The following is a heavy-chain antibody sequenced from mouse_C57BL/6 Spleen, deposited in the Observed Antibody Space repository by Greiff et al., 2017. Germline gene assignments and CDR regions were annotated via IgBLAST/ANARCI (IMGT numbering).Heavy chain of an antibody. J-gene: IGHJ4*01. CDR2: INPYNGGT. CDR1: GYTFTDYY. Sequence: VQLKESGPVLVKPGASVKMSCKASGYTFTDYYMNWVKQSHGKSLEWIGVINPYNGGTSYNQKFKGKATLTVDKSSSTAYMELNSLTSEDSAVYYCARRYDYGAGAMDYWGQGTSVTVSS. V-gene: IGHV1-19*01. CDR3: ARRYDYGAGAMDY. D-gene: IGHD2-4*01.